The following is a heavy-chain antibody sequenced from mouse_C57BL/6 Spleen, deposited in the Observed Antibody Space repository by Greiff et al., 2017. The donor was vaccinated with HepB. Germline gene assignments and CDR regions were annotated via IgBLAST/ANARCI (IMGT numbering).Heavy chain of an antibody. CDR1: GYTFTDYE. Sequence: VQLQQSGAELVRPGASVTLSCKASGYTFTDYEMHWVKQTPVHGLEWIGAIDPETGGTAYNQKFKGKAILTADKSSSTAYIELRSLTSEDSAVYYCTRGGYDEYFDVWGTGTTVTVSS. J-gene: IGHJ1*03. CDR2: IDPETGGT. V-gene: IGHV1-15*01. CDR3: TRGGYDEYFDV. D-gene: IGHD2-2*01.